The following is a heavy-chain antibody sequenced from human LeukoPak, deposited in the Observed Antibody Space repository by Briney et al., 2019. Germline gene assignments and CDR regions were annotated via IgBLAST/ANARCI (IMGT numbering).Heavy chain of an antibody. CDR2: IYYSGST. D-gene: IGHD5-12*01. CDR3: ARNGYSGYDFPFDP. J-gene: IGHJ5*02. CDR1: GGSISSYY. Sequence: SETLSLTCTVSGGSISSYYWSWIRQPPGKGLEWIGYIYYSGSTNYNPSLKSRVTISVDTSKNQFSLKLSSVTAADTAVYYCARNGYSGYDFPFDPWGQGTLVTVSS. V-gene: IGHV4-59*08.